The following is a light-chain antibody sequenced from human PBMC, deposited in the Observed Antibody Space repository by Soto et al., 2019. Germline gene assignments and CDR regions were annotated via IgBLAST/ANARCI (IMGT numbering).Light chain of an antibody. Sequence: EILMTQSQATLSFSPGERATLSCRASQRISSNVAWYQQKPGQAPRLLIYGASTMATGVPARFSGGGSGTEFTLTISSLQSEDFAVYFCQQYKDWPPYTFGQGTKLEIK. V-gene: IGKV3-15*01. CDR2: GAS. J-gene: IGKJ2*01. CDR3: QQYKDWPPYT. CDR1: QRISSN.